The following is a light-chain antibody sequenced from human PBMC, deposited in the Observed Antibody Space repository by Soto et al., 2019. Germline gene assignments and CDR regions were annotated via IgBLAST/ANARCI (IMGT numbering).Light chain of an antibody. CDR1: QDISNY. CDR2: DAS. V-gene: IGKV1-33*01. J-gene: IGKJ4*01. Sequence: DIQMTQYPSSLSASVGDRVTITCQASQDISNYLNWYQQKPGKAPKLLIYDASNLETGVPSRFSGSGSGTDFTFTISSLQPEDIATYYCQQYDNLPPLTFCGGTKVDIK. CDR3: QQYDNLPPLT.